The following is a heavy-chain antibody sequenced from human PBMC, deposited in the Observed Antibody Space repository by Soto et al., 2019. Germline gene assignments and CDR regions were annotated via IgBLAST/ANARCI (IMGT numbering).Heavy chain of an antibody. J-gene: IGHJ4*02. CDR2: IYYSGST. V-gene: IGHV4-31*03. D-gene: IGHD5-18*01. CDR3: ASDRYGSLGLDY. CDR1: GGSISSGGYY. Sequence: PSETLSLTCTVSGGSISSGGYYWSWIRQHPGKGLEWIGYIYYSGSTYYNPSLKSRVTISVDTSKNQFSLKLSSVTAADTAVYYCASDRYGSLGLDYWGQGNLVTVSS.